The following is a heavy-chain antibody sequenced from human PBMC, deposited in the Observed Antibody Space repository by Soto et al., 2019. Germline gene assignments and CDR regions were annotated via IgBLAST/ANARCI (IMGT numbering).Heavy chain of an antibody. CDR1: GGSISSGGYY. D-gene: IGHD2-2*02. Sequence: QVQLQESGPGLVKPSQTLSLTCTVSGGSISSGGYYWSWIRQHPGKGMEWMGNSYYRGSTYYNPPLKTRVTISVDTSKNQFALKLSSVTAADTAVYYCASVSLHCSSTSCYSPAFDYWGQGTLVTVSS. J-gene: IGHJ4*02. V-gene: IGHV4-31*03. CDR2: SYYRGST. CDR3: ASVSLHCSSTSCYSPAFDY.